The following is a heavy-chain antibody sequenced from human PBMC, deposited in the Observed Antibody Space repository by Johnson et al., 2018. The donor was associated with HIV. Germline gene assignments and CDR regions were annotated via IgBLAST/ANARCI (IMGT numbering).Heavy chain of an antibody. Sequence: QVQLVESGGGLVKPGGSLRLSCAASGFTFSSYAMHWVRQSPGKGREWVAVISYDGSNKYYADSVKGRFTISRDNSKNTLYLQMNSLRAEDTAVYYCAREGGALDAFDIWGQGTMVTVSS. J-gene: IGHJ3*02. CDR1: GFTFSSYA. D-gene: IGHD1-26*01. V-gene: IGHV3-30-3*01. CDR3: AREGGALDAFDI. CDR2: ISYDGSNK.